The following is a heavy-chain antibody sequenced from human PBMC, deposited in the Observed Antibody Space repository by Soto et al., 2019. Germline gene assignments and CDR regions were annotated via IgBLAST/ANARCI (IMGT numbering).Heavy chain of an antibody. J-gene: IGHJ6*03. D-gene: IGHD2-15*01. V-gene: IGHV1-3*01. CDR3: ARDQSVDNYYYYYMDV. CDR1: GYTFTSYA. Sequence: ASVKVSCKASGYTFTSYAMHWVRQAPGQRLEWMGWINAGNGNTKYSQKFQGRVTITRDTSASTAYMELSSLRSEDTAVYYCARDQSVDNYYYYYMDVWGKGTTVTVSS. CDR2: INAGNGNT.